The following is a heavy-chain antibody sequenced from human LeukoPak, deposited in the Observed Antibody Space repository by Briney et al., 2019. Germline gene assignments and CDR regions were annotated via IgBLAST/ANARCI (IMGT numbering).Heavy chain of an antibody. Sequence: PGGSLRLSCAASGFTFSSYGMHWVRQAPGKGLEWVSYISSSGSTIYYADSVKGRFTISRDNAKNSLYLQMNSLRAEDTAVYYCARSGGGGILGYCSSTSCYTGYWGQGTLVTVSS. V-gene: IGHV3-48*04. J-gene: IGHJ4*02. D-gene: IGHD2-2*02. CDR2: ISSSGSTI. CDR1: GFTFSSYG. CDR3: ARSGGGGILGYCSSTSCYTGY.